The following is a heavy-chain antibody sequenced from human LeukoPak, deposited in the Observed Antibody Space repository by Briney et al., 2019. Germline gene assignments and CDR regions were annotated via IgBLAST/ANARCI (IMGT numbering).Heavy chain of an antibody. CDR3: ARDRYYDSWSGYPNFDY. D-gene: IGHD3-3*01. CDR2: INHSGST. V-gene: IGHV4-34*01. CDR1: GGSFSGYY. J-gene: IGHJ4*02. Sequence: SETLSLTCAVYGGSFSGYYWSWIRQPPGKGLEWIGEINHSGSTNYNPSLKSRVTISVDTSKNQFSLKLSSVTAADTAVYYCARDRYYDSWSGYPNFDYWGQGTLVTVSS.